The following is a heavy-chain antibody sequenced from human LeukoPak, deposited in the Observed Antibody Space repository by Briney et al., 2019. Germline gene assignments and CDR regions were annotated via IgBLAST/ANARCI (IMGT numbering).Heavy chain of an antibody. CDR3: ARATVIAAVGTGAFDI. CDR2: TYYTSKWFN. D-gene: IGHD6-13*01. Sequence: SQTLSLTCAISGDSVSSNTAAWNWIRQSPSRGLEWLGRTYYTSKWFNNYAVSVKSRFIITPDTSKNQFSLQLNSVTPEDTAVYYCARATVIAAVGTGAFDIWGQGTMVTVSS. V-gene: IGHV6-1*01. J-gene: IGHJ3*02. CDR1: GDSVSSNTAA.